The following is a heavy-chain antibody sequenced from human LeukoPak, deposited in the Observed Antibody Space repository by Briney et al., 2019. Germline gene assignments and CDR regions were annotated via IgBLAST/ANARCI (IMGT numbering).Heavy chain of an antibody. CDR1: GFTFSSYW. D-gene: IGHD3-22*01. CDR3: ARDQERTYYYESSGYHPWFDY. J-gene: IGHJ4*02. Sequence: GGSLRLSCAASGFTFSSYWMSWVRQAPGKGLEWVANIKQDGSEKYYVDSVKGRFTISRDNAKNSLYLQMNSLRAEDTAVYYCARDQERTYYYESSGYHPWFDYWGQGTLVTVSS. CDR2: IKQDGSEK. V-gene: IGHV3-7*01.